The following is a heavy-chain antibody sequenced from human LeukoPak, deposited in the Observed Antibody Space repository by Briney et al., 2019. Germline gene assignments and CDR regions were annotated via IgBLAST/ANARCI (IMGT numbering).Heavy chain of an antibody. Sequence: GGSLRLSCAASGFTFSSYGMNWVRQAPGKGLEWISYISSSSSTIYYADSVKGRFTISRDNAKNSLYLQMNSLRAEDTAVYYCARDPEYCGGDCYSSYWGQGTLVTVSS. CDR1: GFTFSSYG. D-gene: IGHD2-21*02. V-gene: IGHV3-48*01. CDR3: ARDPEYCGGDCYSSY. CDR2: ISSSSSTI. J-gene: IGHJ4*02.